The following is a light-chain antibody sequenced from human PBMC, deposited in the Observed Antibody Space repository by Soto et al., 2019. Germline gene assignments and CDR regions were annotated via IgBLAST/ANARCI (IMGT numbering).Light chain of an antibody. CDR2: GAS. J-gene: IGKJ1*01. Sequence: EIVLTQSTATLSVSPAELAAVXRRASQSVSSNLAWYQQKPGQAPRLLIYGASTRATGIPARFSGSGSGTEFTLTISSLQSEDFAVYYCQQYNNWPRTFGQGTKVDIK. CDR1: QSVSSN. CDR3: QQYNNWPRT. V-gene: IGKV3-15*01.